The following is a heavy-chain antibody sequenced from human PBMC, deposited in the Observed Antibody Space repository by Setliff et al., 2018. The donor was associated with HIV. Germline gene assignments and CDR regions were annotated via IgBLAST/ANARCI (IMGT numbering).Heavy chain of an antibody. CDR2: INAGNGNT. CDR3: ARDQALEMATE. CDR1: GYSFGNYA. V-gene: IGHV1-3*01. Sequence: ASVKVSCKASGYSFGNYAMHWVRQAPGQSLEWMGWINAGNGNTKYSQKFQGRVTITRDTSASTAYMELSSLRSEDTAVYYCARDQALEMATEWGQGTLVTVSS. J-gene: IGHJ4*02. D-gene: IGHD5-12*01.